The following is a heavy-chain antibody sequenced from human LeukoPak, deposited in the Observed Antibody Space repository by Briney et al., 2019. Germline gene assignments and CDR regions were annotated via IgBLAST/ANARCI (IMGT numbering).Heavy chain of an antibody. CDR3: ARARGNTYGYFEY. Sequence: GGSLRLSCAASGLTLSGYWMHWVRQAPGKGLVWVSRINGDASSTSYADCVKGRFTISRDNAKSTLYLQMNSLRVEDTAVYYCARARGNTYGYFEYWGQGTLVTVSS. CDR1: GLTLSGYW. CDR2: INGDASST. D-gene: IGHD5-18*01. J-gene: IGHJ4*02. V-gene: IGHV3-74*01.